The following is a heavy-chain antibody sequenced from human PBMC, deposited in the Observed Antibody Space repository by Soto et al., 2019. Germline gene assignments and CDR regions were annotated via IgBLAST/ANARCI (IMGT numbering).Heavy chain of an antibody. D-gene: IGHD6-13*01. Sequence: GGSLRLSCAASGFTFSSYAMSWVRQAPGKGLVWVSRINSDGSSTSYADSVKGRFTISRDNAKNTLYLQMNSLRAEDTAVYYCARGLEYSSRGLDYWGQGTLVTVPQ. CDR3: ARGLEYSSRGLDY. J-gene: IGHJ4*02. CDR1: GFTFSSYA. CDR2: INSDGSST. V-gene: IGHV3-74*01.